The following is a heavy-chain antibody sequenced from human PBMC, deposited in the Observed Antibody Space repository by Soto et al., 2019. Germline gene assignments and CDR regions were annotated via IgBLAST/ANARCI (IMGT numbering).Heavy chain of an antibody. J-gene: IGHJ6*02. CDR2: IYHSGSA. CDR3: ARVEGRFYYGMDV. V-gene: IGHV4-4*02. Sequence: PSDALSLTCAVSGRSISSSNCWIWVRQPPGKGLEWIGEIYHSGSANYNPSLKSRVTISVDKSKNQFSLKLSSVTAADTAVYYCARVEGRFYYGMDVWGQGTTVTVSS. CDR1: GRSISSSNC.